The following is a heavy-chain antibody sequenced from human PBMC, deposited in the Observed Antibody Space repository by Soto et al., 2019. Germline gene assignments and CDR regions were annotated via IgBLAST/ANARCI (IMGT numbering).Heavy chain of an antibody. CDR1: GGSISSYY. CDR2: IYYSGST. D-gene: IGHD5-18*01. J-gene: IGHJ4*02. Sequence: SETLSLTCTVSGGSISSYYWSWIRQPPGKGLEWIGYIYYSGSTNYNPSLKSRVTISVDTSKNQFSLKLSSVTAADTAVYYCARRRGYRFDYWGRGTLDPVSS. V-gene: IGHV4-59*08. CDR3: ARRRGYRFDY.